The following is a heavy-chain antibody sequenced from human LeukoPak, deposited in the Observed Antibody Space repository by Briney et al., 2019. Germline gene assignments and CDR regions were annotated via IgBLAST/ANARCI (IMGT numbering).Heavy chain of an antibody. CDR3: ARDGDYGDYTGYFDY. CDR1: GFTFSSYA. D-gene: IGHD4-17*01. Sequence: PGRSLRLSCAASGFTFSSYAMHWVRQAPGKGLEWVAVIWYDGSNKYYGDSVKGRFTISRDNSKNTLFLQVNSLRAEDTAVYYCARDGDYGDYTGYFDYWGQGTLVTVSS. J-gene: IGHJ4*02. V-gene: IGHV3-33*01. CDR2: IWYDGSNK.